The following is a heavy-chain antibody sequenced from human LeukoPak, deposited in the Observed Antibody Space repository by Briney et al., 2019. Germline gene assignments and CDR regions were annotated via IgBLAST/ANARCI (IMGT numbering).Heavy chain of an antibody. CDR1: GYTFTSYG. Sequence: GGSVKVSCKASGYTFTSYGISWVRQAPGQGLEWMGWISAYNGNTNYAQKLQGRVTMTTDTSTSTAYMELRSLRSEDTAVYYCARDHFGDNFWSGYSIPGYLDYWGQGTLVTVSS. CDR2: ISAYNGNT. CDR3: ARDHFGDNFWSGYSIPGYLDY. V-gene: IGHV1-18*01. J-gene: IGHJ4*02. D-gene: IGHD3-3*01.